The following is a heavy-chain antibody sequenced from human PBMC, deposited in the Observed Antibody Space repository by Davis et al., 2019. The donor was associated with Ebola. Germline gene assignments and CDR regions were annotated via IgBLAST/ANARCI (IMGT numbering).Heavy chain of an antibody. J-gene: IGHJ5*02. CDR1: GYTFTSYA. Sequence: AASVKVSCKASGYTFTSYAIHWVRQAPGQRLEWMGWINAGNDKTKYSQKFQDRVTITRDTSASTAYMELSSLRSEDTAVYYCARGPNTIQRNWFDPWGQGTLVTVSS. D-gene: IGHD5-24*01. V-gene: IGHV1-3*01. CDR2: INAGNDKT. CDR3: ARGPNTIQRNWFDP.